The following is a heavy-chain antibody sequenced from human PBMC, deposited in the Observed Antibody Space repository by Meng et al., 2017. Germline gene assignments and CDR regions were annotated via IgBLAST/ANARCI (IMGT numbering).Heavy chain of an antibody. CDR2: IYYSGST. J-gene: IGHJ4*02. CDR1: GVSSSCGGYY. Sequence: VPPQASRPVRVKPSQTLSLPCTCSGVSSSCGGYYWSCIRQHPGKGLEWIGYIYYSGSTYYNPSLKSRVTISVDTSKNQFSLKLSSVTAADTAVYYCARVVVATIFSGFDYWGQGTLVTVSS. D-gene: IGHD5-12*01. V-gene: IGHV4-31*03. CDR3: ARVVVATIFSGFDY.